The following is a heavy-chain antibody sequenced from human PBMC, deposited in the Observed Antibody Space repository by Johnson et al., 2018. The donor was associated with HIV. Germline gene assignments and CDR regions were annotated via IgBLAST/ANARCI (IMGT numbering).Heavy chain of an antibody. J-gene: IGHJ3*01. CDR1: GFTFSDYY. CDR3: ARENYRRRDAFDV. CDR2: TTDKLNSYTT. V-gene: IGHV3-72*01. D-gene: IGHD1-7*01. Sequence: VYLVESGGGLVQPGGSLRLSCVVSGFTFSDYYMDWVRQAPGKGLEWVGRTTDKLNSYTTKYAASVKGRFTISRDDSKKSLYLQINSLRTEDTAVYYCARENYRRRDAFDVWGQGTVVIVSS.